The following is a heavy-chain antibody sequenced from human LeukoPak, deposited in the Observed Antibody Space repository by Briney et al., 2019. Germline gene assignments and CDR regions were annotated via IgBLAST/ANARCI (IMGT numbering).Heavy chain of an antibody. CDR1: GGSISSYY. V-gene: IGHV4-59*08. CDR3: ARQGGYSYGYGDDAFDV. CDR2: IYHSGST. D-gene: IGHD5-18*01. J-gene: IGHJ3*01. Sequence: SETLSLTCTVSGGSISSYYWSWIRQPPGKGLEWIGYIYHSGSTNYNPSLKSRVTISIDTSKNQFSLKLSSVTAADTAVYYCARQGGYSYGYGDDAFDVWGQGTMVTVSS.